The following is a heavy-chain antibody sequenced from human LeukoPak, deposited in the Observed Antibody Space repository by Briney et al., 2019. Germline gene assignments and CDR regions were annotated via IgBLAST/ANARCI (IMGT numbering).Heavy chain of an antibody. J-gene: IGHJ6*02. CDR1: GGTFSSYA. Sequence: SVKDSCKASGGTFSSYAISWVRQAPGQGLEWMGGIIPIFGTANYAQKFQGRVTITADESTSTAYMELSSLRSEDTAVYYCARGKVDIVATIKPGIADVKYGMDVWGQGPAVTVSS. CDR3: ARGKVDIVATIKPGIADVKYGMDV. V-gene: IGHV1-69*01. CDR2: IIPIFGTA. D-gene: IGHD5-12*01.